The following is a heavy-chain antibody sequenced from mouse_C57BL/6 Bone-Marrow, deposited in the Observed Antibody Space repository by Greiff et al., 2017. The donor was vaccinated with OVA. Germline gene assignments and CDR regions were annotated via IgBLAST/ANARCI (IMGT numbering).Heavy chain of an antibody. V-gene: IGHV2-5*01. CDR2: IWRGGST. J-gene: IGHJ4*01. Sequence: QVQLQQSGPGLVQPSQSLSITCSVSGFSLTSYGVHWVRQSPGKGLEWLGVIWRGGSTDYNAAFMSRLSITKDNSKSQVFFKMNSLQADDTAIYYCAKNYYGSSSYHYAMDYWGQGTSVTVSS. CDR1: GFSLTSYG. D-gene: IGHD1-1*01. CDR3: AKNYYGSSSYHYAMDY.